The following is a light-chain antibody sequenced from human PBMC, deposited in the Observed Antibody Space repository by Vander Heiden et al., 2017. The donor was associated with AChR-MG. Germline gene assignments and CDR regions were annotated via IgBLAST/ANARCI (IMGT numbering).Light chain of an antibody. J-gene: IGKJ5*01. Sequence: EIVLTQSPGTLSLSPGERATLSCRASQSISTTYLAWYQQKPGQAPRLLIYGASSRATGIPDFTLTISRLQPEDFTVYICQQYDSSPFTFGQGTRLEIK. CDR2: GAS. CDR3: QQYDSSPFT. V-gene: IGKV3-20*01. CDR1: QSISTTY.